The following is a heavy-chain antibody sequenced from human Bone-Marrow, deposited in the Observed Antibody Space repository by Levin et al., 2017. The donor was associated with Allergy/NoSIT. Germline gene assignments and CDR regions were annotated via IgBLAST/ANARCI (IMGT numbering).Heavy chain of an antibody. CDR2: VFYTGSA. J-gene: IGHJ4*02. CDR1: GGSINNYY. D-gene: IGHD3-22*01. Sequence: SQTLSLTCSVSGGSINNYYWSWIRQPPGKGLEWIGNVFYTGSAIYNPSLKSRVTISVDTSMNQFSLKLTSVTAADTAVYYCARDAFFDLTGYYYSSGLDYWGQGTLVTVSS. V-gene: IGHV4-59*01. CDR3: ARDAFFDLTGYYYSSGLDY.